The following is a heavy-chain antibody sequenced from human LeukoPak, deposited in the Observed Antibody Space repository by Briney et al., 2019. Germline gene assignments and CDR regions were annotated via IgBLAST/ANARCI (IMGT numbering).Heavy chain of an antibody. CDR1: GYTFTSYA. D-gene: IGHD5-24*01. J-gene: IGHJ3*02. V-gene: IGHV7-4-1*02. CDR2: INTNTGNP. Sequence: ASVKVSCKASGYTFTSYAMNWVRQAPGQGLEWMGWINTNTGNPTYAQGFTGRFVFSLDTSVSTAYLQISSLKAEDTAVYYCASVLDGYNYRMGAFDIWGQGTMVTVSS. CDR3: ASVLDGYNYRMGAFDI.